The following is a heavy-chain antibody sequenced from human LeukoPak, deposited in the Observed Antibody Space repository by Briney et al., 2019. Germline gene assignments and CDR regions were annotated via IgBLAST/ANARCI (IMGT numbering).Heavy chain of an antibody. V-gene: IGHV3-9*01. CDR1: GFTFDDYG. Sequence: GRSLRLSCAASGFTFDDYGMHWVRQAPGKGLEWVSGISWNSVIIGYADSVKGRFTISRDNAKSSLYLQMNSLRAEDTALYYCTKGGSSRQVDYWGQGTLVTVSS. CDR2: ISWNSVII. CDR3: TKGGSSRQVDY. J-gene: IGHJ4*02. D-gene: IGHD6-6*01.